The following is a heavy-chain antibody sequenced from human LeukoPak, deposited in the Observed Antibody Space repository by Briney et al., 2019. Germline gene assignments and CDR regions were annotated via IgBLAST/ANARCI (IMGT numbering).Heavy chain of an antibody. CDR1: GGTFSSYA. Sequence: SVKVSCKASGGTFSSYAISWVRQAPGQGLEWMGGIIPIFGTVNYAQKFQGRVTITTDESTSTAYMELSSLRSEDTAVYYCARAQYCSSTSCYTDQYYYYYMDVWGKGTTVTVSS. V-gene: IGHV1-69*05. CDR3: ARAQYCSSTSCYTDQYYYYYMDV. D-gene: IGHD2-2*02. CDR2: IIPIFGTV. J-gene: IGHJ6*03.